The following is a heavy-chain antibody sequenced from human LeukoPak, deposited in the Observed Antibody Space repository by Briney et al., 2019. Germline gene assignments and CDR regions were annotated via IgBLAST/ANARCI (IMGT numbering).Heavy chain of an antibody. CDR3: ARDPRVTAHNAFGI. V-gene: IGHV1-69*05. CDR2: IIPIFGTA. J-gene: IGHJ3*02. CDR1: GGTFSSYA. Sequence: ASVKVSCKASGGTFSSYAISWVRQAPGQGLEWMGGIIPIFGTANYAQKFQGRVTITTDESTSTAYMELSSLRSEDTAVYYCARDPRVTAHNAFGIWGQGTMVTVSS.